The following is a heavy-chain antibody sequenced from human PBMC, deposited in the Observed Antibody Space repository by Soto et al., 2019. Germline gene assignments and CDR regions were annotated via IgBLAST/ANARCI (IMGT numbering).Heavy chain of an antibody. CDR1: GFTFSKYA. CDR2: VSYDGRNK. Sequence: QVQLVVSGGGVVQPGRSLRLSCGGYGFTFSKYAIHWVRQAPGKGLEWVAVVSYDGRNKYYADSVKGRFSISGDNSKNMLFLEMNSLKTEDTAVYYCARDRGGSSFFDCWCQGALVTVSS. V-gene: IGHV3-30*04. D-gene: IGHD3-16*01. CDR3: ARDRGGSSFFDC. J-gene: IGHJ4*02.